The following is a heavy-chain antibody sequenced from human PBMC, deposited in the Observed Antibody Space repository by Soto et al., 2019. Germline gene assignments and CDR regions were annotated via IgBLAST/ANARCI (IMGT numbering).Heavy chain of an antibody. CDR3: VKGSGYYFVVNRLEPSYATDV. CDR2: ISSNGGST. V-gene: IGHV3-64D*08. Sequence: GGSLRLSCSASGFTFSSYAMHWVRQAPGKGLEYVSAISSNGGSTYYADSVKGRFTISRDNSKNTLYLQMSSLRAEDTAVYYCVKGSGYYFVVNRLEPSYATDVWAQGTTVTGSS. CDR1: GFTFSSYA. D-gene: IGHD3-3*01. J-gene: IGHJ6*02.